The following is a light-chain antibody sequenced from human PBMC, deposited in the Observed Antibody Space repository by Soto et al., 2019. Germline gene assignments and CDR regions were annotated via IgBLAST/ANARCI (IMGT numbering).Light chain of an antibody. CDR3: SSYTSSPLYV. CDR2: DVS. Sequence: QSALTQPASGSGSPGQSITISCTGTSSDVGGYNYVSWYQQHPGKAPKLMIYDVSNRPSGVSNRFSGSKSGNTASLTISGLQAEDEADYYCSSYTSSPLYVFGTGTKLTVL. J-gene: IGLJ1*01. CDR1: SSDVGGYNY. V-gene: IGLV2-14*01.